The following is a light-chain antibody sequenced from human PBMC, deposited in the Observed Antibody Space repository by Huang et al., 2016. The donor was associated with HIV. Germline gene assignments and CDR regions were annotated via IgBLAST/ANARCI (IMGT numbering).Light chain of an antibody. Sequence: EIVMTQSPATLSVSPGERATLSCRASQSVNSNLAWYQQKPGQTPRLLIYGASTRATGLPARFSGSGSGTEFTLTISSLQSEDFVVYYCQQYNDWPRTFGQGTKVEIK. CDR3: QQYNDWPRT. J-gene: IGKJ1*01. CDR1: QSVNSN. CDR2: GAS. V-gene: IGKV3-15*01.